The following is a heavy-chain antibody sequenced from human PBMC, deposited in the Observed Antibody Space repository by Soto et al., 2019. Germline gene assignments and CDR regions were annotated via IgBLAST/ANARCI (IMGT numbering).Heavy chain of an antibody. CDR1: GFTFSSYG. V-gene: IGHV3-30*18. Sequence: GGSLRLSCAVSGFTFSSYGMHWVRQAPGKGLEWVAVTSYDGSIKYYADSVKGRFTISRDNSKNTVYLQMSSLRAEDTAVYYCAKDVGYFYYGMDVWGQGTTVTVSS. CDR3: AKDVGYFYYGMDV. J-gene: IGHJ6*02. D-gene: IGHD3-22*01. CDR2: TSYDGSIK.